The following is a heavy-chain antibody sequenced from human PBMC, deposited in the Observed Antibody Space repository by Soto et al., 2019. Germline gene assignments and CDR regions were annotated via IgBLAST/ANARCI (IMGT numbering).Heavy chain of an antibody. CDR3: ARESSTSPFDYYGMDV. CDR2: IIPILGIA. J-gene: IGHJ6*02. D-gene: IGHD2-2*01. CDR1: GGTFGSYS. Sequence: QVQLVQSGAEVKKPGSSVKVSCMASGGTFGSYSISWVRQAPGQGLEWMGRIIPILGIANYAQKFQGRVTITADKSTSTAYMELSSLRSEDTAVYYCARESSTSPFDYYGMDVWGQGTTVTVSS. V-gene: IGHV1-69*08.